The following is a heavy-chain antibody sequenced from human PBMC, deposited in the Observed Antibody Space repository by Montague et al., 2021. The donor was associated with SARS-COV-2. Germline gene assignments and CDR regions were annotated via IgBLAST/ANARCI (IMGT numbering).Heavy chain of an antibody. CDR1: GGSITGFS. CDR3: ARTPTRPLSLDS. Sequence: SETLSLTCAVSGGSITGFSWSWVRQPSGEGLEWIGRVTTSGTTNXSPXLMSRVTMSVDTSKNQFSLNLNSVTAADTAIYYCARTPTRPLSLDSWGQGTLVTVSS. D-gene: IGHD6-6*01. V-gene: IGHV4-4*07. J-gene: IGHJ4*02. CDR2: VTTSGTT.